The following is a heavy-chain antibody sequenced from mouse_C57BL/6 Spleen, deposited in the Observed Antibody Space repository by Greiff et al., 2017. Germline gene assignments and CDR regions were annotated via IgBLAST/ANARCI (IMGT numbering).Heavy chain of an antibody. CDR1: GFSLSTFGMG. V-gene: IGHV8-8*01. D-gene: IGHD1-1*01. Sequence: QVTLKESGPGILQPSQTLSLTCSFSGFSLSTFGMGVGWIRQPSGKGLEWLAHIWWDDDKYYNPALKSPLTISKDTSKNQVFLKIVNVDTADTSTYYCARYYYGSSYVENYYAMDYWGQGTSVTVSS. CDR3: ARYYYGSSYVENYYAMDY. CDR2: IWWDDDK. J-gene: IGHJ4*01.